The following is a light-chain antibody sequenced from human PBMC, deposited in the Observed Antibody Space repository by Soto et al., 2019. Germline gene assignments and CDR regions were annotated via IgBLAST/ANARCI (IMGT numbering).Light chain of an antibody. CDR3: QKYNSAPLT. V-gene: IGKV1-27*01. CDR2: AAS. Sequence: DIQMTQSPSSLSASVGDRVTITCRATQGMGNYIAWYQKKPGKVPRLLIYAASTLQSGVPSRFSGSGSGTDITLTISSLQPEDVGTYYCQKYNSAPLTFGGVTKVEIK. CDR1: QGMGNY. J-gene: IGKJ4*01.